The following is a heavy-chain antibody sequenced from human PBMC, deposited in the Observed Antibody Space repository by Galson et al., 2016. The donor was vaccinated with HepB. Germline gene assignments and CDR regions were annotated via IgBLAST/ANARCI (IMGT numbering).Heavy chain of an antibody. CDR3: ARDGGGTGGYYYYAMDV. V-gene: IGHV3-13*01. CDR2: IGTAGDT. Sequence: SLRLSCAASGFTFSRYDMHWVRHVTGKGLEWVSAIGTAGDTYYPGSVKGRFTISRANAKNSLYLQMNSLRDEDTAVYYCARDGGGTGGYYYYAMDVWGQGTTVTVSS. CDR1: GFTFSRYD. J-gene: IGHJ6*02. D-gene: IGHD1-14*01.